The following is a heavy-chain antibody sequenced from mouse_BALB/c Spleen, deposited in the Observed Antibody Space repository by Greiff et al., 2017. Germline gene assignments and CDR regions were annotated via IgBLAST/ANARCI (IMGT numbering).Heavy chain of an antibody. V-gene: IGHV2-9*02. Sequence: QVQLQQSGPGLVAPSQSLSITCTVSGFSLTSYGVHWVRQPPGKGLEWLGVIWAGGSTNYNSALMSRLSISKDNSKSQVFLKMNSLQTDDTAMYYCARGHDYDAGPFAYWGQGTLVTVSA. CDR2: IWAGGST. D-gene: IGHD2-4*01. J-gene: IGHJ3*01. CDR3: ARGHDYDAGPFAY. CDR1: GFSLTSYG.